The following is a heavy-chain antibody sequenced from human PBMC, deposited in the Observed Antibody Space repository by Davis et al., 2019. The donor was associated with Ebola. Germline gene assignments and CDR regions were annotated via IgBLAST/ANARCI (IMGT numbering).Heavy chain of an antibody. CDR3: ARARAVAGSRRGYYFDY. CDR1: EYTFTGYF. D-gene: IGHD6-19*01. V-gene: IGHV1-2*02. CDR2: INPNSGGT. Sequence: AASVQVPCKASEYTFTGYFMHWVRQAPGQGLEWMGWINPNSGGTNYAQKFQGRVTMTRDTSISTAYMELSRLRSDDTAVYYRARARAVAGSRRGYYFDYWGQGTLVAVSS. J-gene: IGHJ4*02.